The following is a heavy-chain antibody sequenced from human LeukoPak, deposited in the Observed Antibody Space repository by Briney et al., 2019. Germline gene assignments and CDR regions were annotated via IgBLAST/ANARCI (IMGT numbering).Heavy chain of an antibody. D-gene: IGHD3/OR15-3a*01. V-gene: IGHV3-21*01. J-gene: IGHJ3*02. Sequence: GGSLRLSCAASGFTFSTSGMNWVRQAPGKGLEWVSSITGSSSSIYYRDSVKGRFTISRDNAKNSLYPQMNSLRAEDTAVYYCAREKVIGHSPYDAFDIWGQGTLVTVSS. CDR2: ITGSSSSI. CDR3: AREKVIGHSPYDAFDI. CDR1: GFTFSTSG.